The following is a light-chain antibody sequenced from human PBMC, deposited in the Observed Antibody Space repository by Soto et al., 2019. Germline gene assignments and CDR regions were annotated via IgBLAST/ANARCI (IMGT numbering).Light chain of an antibody. CDR1: QSVSSS. Sequence: EIVLTQSPATQSLSPGERATLSCRASQSVSSSLAWYQQKPGQTPRLLIYDASNRATGIPARFSGSGSGTDFTLTISSLEPEDFAVYYCQQRTNWPITFGQGTRLGIK. V-gene: IGKV3-11*01. J-gene: IGKJ5*01. CDR3: QQRTNWPIT. CDR2: DAS.